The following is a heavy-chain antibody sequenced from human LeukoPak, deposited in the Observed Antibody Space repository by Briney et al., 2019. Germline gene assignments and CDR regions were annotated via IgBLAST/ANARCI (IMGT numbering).Heavy chain of an antibody. J-gene: IGHJ5*02. Sequence: SETLSLTCTVSGGSISSYYWSWIRQPPGKGLEWIGYIYYSGSTNYNPSLKSRVTISVDTSKNQFSLKLSSVTAADTAVYYCARQGYGDYEGNWFDPWGQGTLVTVSP. CDR2: IYYSGST. V-gene: IGHV4-59*08. D-gene: IGHD4-17*01. CDR1: GGSISSYY. CDR3: ARQGYGDYEGNWFDP.